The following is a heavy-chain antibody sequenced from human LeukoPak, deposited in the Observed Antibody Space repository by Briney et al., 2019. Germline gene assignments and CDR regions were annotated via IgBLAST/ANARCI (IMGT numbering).Heavy chain of an antibody. CDR3: ARVRSGSFDY. CDR1: GFTVSSNY. D-gene: IGHD1-26*01. J-gene: IGHJ4*02. Sequence: GGPLRLSCAASGFTVSSNYMSWVRQAPGKGLEWVSVIYTSGSTHYADSVKGRFTVSRDNSKNTLYLQMNSLRAEDTAVYYCARVRSGSFDYWAREPWSPSPQ. CDR2: IYTSGST. V-gene: IGHV3-53*01.